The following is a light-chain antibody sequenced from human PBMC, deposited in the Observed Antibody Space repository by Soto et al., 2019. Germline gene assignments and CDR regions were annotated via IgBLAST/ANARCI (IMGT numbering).Light chain of an antibody. CDR3: CSYAGSFYV. CDR1: SSNIGAGYD. CDR2: GKN. Sequence: QSVLTQPPSVSGAPGQRVTISCTGTSSNIGAGYDVHWYQQFPGTAPKLLIYGKNSRPSGVPDRFSGSKSGNTASLTISGLQAEDEADYYCCSYAGSFYVFGTGTKLTVL. V-gene: IGLV1-40*01. J-gene: IGLJ1*01.